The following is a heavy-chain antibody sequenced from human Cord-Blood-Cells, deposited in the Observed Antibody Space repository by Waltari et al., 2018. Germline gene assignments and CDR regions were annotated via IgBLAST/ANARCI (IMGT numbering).Heavy chain of an antibody. V-gene: IGHV4-34*01. Sequence: QVQLQQWGAGLLKPSETLSLTCAVYGGSFSGYYWSWIRQPPGKGLGCIGEINQSGSTNCHPTLKSRVPISGDTSKHQFSLKLSSVTASDTAVYYCARAMSSSDAFDIWGQGTMVTVSS. CDR1: GGSFSGYY. CDR3: ARAMSSSDAFDI. J-gene: IGHJ3*02. D-gene: IGHD6-6*01. CDR2: INQSGST.